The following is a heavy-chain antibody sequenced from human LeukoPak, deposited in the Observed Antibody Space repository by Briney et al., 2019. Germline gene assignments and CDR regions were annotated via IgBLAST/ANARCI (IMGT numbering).Heavy chain of an antibody. CDR2: INHSGST. CDR1: GGSFSTYY. CDR3: AREEMATIKGGFVAY. Sequence: SETLSLTCAVYGGSFSTYYWSWIRQPPGKGLEWIGEINHSGSTNYNPSLKSRVTVPVDTSKNQFSLKLSSVTAADTAVYYCAREEMATIKGGFVAYWGQGTLVTVSS. V-gene: IGHV4-34*01. J-gene: IGHJ4*02. D-gene: IGHD5-24*01.